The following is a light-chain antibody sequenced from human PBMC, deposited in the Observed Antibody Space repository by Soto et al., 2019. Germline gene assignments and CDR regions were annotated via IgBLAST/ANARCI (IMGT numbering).Light chain of an antibody. J-gene: IGLJ1*01. CDR2: GNR. CDR1: ISNLGAGYD. CDR3: QSYDNSLGVCYV. V-gene: IGLV1-40*01. Sequence: VLTQPPSLSGAPGQRVTISCTGSISNLGAGYDVHWYQLLPGTAPKLLIYGNRNRPSGVPDRFSGSKSGTSASLAITGLQAEDEADYYCQSYDNSLGVCYVFGTGTKVTVL.